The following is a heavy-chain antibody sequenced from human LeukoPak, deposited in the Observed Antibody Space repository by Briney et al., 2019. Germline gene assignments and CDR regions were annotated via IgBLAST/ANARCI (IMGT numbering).Heavy chain of an antibody. D-gene: IGHD5-18*01. CDR1: GGTFSSYA. CDR2: IIPIFGTA. V-gene: IGHV1-69*06. CDR3: ARDVDTAMVTYYYYGMDV. J-gene: IGHJ6*04. Sequence: SVKVSCKASGGTFSSYAISWVRQAPGQGLEWMGGIIPIFGTANYAQKFQGRVTITADKSTSTAYMELSSLRSEDTAVYYCARDVDTAMVTYYYYGMDVWGKGTTVTVSS.